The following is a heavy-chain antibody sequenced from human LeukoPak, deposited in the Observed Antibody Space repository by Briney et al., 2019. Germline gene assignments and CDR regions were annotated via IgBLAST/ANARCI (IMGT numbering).Heavy chain of an antibody. V-gene: IGHV3-7*01. J-gene: IGHJ4*02. CDR3: ARGSPYGSRSDYFDY. CDR2: IKKHVGEK. CDR1: GFMFSSHW. Sequence: GGSLRLSCAASGFMFSSHWMTWIRQAPRKGLEWVASIKKHVGEKFYVDSVKGRFTISRDNAKNSLYLHMNSLRVEDTAVYYCARGSPYGSRSDYFDYWGQGTLVTVSS. D-gene: IGHD3-10*01.